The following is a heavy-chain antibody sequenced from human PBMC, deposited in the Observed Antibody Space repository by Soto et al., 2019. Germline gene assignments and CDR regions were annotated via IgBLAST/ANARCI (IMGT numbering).Heavy chain of an antibody. CDR3: TVWGSGNDFGAA. V-gene: IGHV3-72*01. Sequence: EVQLVESGGGLVQPGGSLRLSCAASGFTFSDHYMDWVRQAPGKGLEWVGRSKNKADSYTTEYAASVKGRFTISRDGSTISLFLQMNSLKTEDTAVYYCTVWGSGNDFGAAWGQGILVTVSS. CDR1: GFTFSDHY. J-gene: IGHJ4*02. D-gene: IGHD3-10*01. CDR2: SKNKADSYTT.